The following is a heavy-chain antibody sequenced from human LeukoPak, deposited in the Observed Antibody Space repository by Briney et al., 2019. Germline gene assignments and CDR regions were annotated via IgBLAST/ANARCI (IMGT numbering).Heavy chain of an antibody. V-gene: IGHV4-34*01. CDR2: INHSGST. J-gene: IGHJ4*02. D-gene: IGHD1-26*01. Sequence: PSETLSLTCAVYGGSFSGYYWSWIRQPPGKGLEWIGEINHSGSTNYNPSLKSRVTISVDTSKNQFSLKLSSVIAADTAVYYCARTKSQSGSYRYYFDSWGQGTLVTVSS. CDR3: ARTKSQSGSYRYYFDS. CDR1: GGSFSGYY.